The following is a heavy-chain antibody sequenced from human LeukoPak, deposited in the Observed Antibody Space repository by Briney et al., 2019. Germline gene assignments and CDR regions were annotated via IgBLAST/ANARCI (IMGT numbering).Heavy chain of an antibody. J-gene: IGHJ4*02. CDR3: ARDHLNDYGDSEYLDY. D-gene: IGHD4-17*01. CDR2: IYYSGST. Sequence: SETLSLTCTVSGGSISSSSYYWGWIRQPPGKGLEWIGSIYYSGSTYYNPSLKSRVTISVDKSKNHFSLKLRSVTAADTAVYYCARDHLNDYGDSEYLDYWGQRTLVTVSS. V-gene: IGHV4-39*07. CDR1: GGSISSSSYY.